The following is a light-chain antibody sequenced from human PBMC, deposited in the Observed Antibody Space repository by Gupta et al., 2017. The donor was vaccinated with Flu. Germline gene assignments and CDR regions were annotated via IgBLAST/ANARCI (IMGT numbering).Light chain of an antibody. Sequence: VGDSVTITCRASQSIGTWLAWYQQRPGKAPNLLIYKASNLHSGVPSRFSGSGSGTEFTLTISSLQPDDFASYYCQQYNNFISFGGGTKVEIK. J-gene: IGKJ4*01. CDR2: KAS. V-gene: IGKV1-5*03. CDR1: QSIGTW. CDR3: QQYNNFIS.